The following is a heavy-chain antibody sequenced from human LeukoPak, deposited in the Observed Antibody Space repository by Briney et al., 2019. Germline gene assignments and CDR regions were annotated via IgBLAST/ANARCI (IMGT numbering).Heavy chain of an antibody. Sequence: PSETLPLTCTVSGGSISSSSDYWGWIRQPPGKGLEWIGSIYYSGNTYYNPSLKSRVTISLDTSKNQFSLKLSSVTAADTAVYYCARQSVRAIAIAARPGNYFDYWGQGTLVTVSS. D-gene: IGHD6-6*01. CDR1: GGSISSSSDY. CDR3: ARQSVRAIAIAARPGNYFDY. CDR2: IYYSGNT. V-gene: IGHV4-39*01. J-gene: IGHJ4*02.